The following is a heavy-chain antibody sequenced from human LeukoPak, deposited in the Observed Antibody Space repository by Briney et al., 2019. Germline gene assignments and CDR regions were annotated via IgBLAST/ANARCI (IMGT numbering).Heavy chain of an antibody. J-gene: IGHJ5*02. CDR1: GYTFNTDY. D-gene: IGHD4-23*01. CDR3: ARGPAVTNWFDP. CDR2: IIPIFGTA. V-gene: IGHV1-69*13. Sequence: SVTVSCTASGYTFNTDYFHWVRQAPGQGLEWMGGIIPIFGTANYAQKFQGRVTITADESTSTAYMELSSLRSEDTAVYYCARGPAVTNWFDPWGQEPWSPSPQ.